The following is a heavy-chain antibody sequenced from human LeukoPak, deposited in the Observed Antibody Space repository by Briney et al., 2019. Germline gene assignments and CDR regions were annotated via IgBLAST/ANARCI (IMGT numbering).Heavy chain of an antibody. V-gene: IGHV4-30-4*01. CDR3: ATSYGDYAAAFDI. D-gene: IGHD4-17*01. J-gene: IGHJ3*02. CDR2: IYYSGST. Sequence: SQTLSLTCTVSGGCISSGDYYWSWIRQPPGKGLEWIGYIYYSGSTYYNPSLKSRVTISVDTSKNQFSLKLSSVTAADTAVYYCATSYGDYAAAFDIWGQGTMVTVSS. CDR1: GGCISSGDYY.